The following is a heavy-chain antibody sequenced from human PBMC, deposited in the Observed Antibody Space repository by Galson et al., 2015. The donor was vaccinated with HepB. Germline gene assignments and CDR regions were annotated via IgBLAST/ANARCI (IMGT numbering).Heavy chain of an antibody. J-gene: IGHJ4*02. D-gene: IGHD6-19*01. Sequence: SVKVSCKASGYTFTSYGISWVRQAPGQGLEWMGWISAYNGNTNYAQKLQGRVTMTTDTSTSTAYMELSSLRSEDTAVYYCARAPRIAVPYYFAYWGQGTLVTVSS. V-gene: IGHV1-18*01. CDR1: GYTFTSYG. CDR2: ISAYNGNT. CDR3: ARAPRIAVPYYFAY.